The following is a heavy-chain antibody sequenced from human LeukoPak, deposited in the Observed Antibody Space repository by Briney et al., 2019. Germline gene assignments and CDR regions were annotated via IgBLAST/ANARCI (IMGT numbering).Heavy chain of an antibody. CDR1: GGSISTYY. CDR3: TRVVGGSGWSLDY. CDR2: IYYSGST. V-gene: IGHV4-59*01. Sequence: PSETLSLTCTVSGGSISTYYWSWIRQPPGKGLEWIGYIYYSGSTNYNPSLKSRVTISVDTSKKQFSLKLSSVTAADTAVYYCTRVVGGSGWSLDYWGQGTLVTVSS. D-gene: IGHD6-19*01. J-gene: IGHJ4*02.